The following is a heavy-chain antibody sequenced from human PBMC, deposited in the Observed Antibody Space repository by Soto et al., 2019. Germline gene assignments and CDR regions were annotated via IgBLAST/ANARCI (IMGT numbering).Heavy chain of an antibody. Sequence: VGSLRLSCAASGFSFSISPMHWVRQAPGKGPEWVALISYDGTNKFYADSVKGRFTISRDNSKSTLYLQVDSLRPEDAAVYYCARDPKTSGGQHWAFNYFDSWGQGTLVTVSS. CDR3: ARDPKTSGGQHWAFNYFDS. CDR2: ISYDGTNK. CDR1: GFSFSISP. D-gene: IGHD7-27*01. V-gene: IGHV3-30-3*01. J-gene: IGHJ4*02.